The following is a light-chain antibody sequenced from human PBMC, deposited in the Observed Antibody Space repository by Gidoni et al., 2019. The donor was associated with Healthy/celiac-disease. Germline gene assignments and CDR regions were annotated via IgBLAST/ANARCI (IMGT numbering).Light chain of an antibody. Sequence: DIHMTQSPSSLSASVGDRVTITCRASQSISSYLNWYQQKPGKAPKLLIYAASSLQSGVPSRFSGSGSGTDFTLTISSLQPEDFATYYCQQSYSTPSSTFGQGTKVEIK. V-gene: IGKV1-39*01. CDR1: QSISSY. CDR3: QQSYSTPSST. CDR2: AAS. J-gene: IGKJ1*01.